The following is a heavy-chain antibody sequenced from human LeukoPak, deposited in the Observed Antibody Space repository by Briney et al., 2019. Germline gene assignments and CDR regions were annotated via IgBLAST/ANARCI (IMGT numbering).Heavy chain of an antibody. Sequence: AVKVCCKASGGTFSSYAISWVRQAPGQGLEWMGGIIPIFGRANYAQKFQGRVTITADESTSTAYMELSSLRSEDTAVYYCARDFTDIVVVPAAIGHGGYYYYYGMDVWGQGTTVTVSS. CDR1: GGTFSSYA. CDR2: IIPIFGRA. V-gene: IGHV1-69*13. D-gene: IGHD2-2*01. J-gene: IGHJ6*02. CDR3: ARDFTDIVVVPAAIGHGGYYYYYGMDV.